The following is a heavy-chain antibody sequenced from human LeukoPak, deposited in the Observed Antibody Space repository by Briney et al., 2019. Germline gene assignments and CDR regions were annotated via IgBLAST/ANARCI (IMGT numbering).Heavy chain of an antibody. CDR3: ASVAPMIVGIF. D-gene: IGHD3-22*01. J-gene: IGHJ4*02. V-gene: IGHV1-8*01. Sequence: GGPVKVSCKASGYTFTSYDINWVRQATGQGLEWMGWMNPNSGNTSYAQKFQGRVTMTRNTSISTAYMELSSLRSEDTAVYYCASVAPMIVGIFWGQGTLVTVSS. CDR1: GYTFTSYD. CDR2: MNPNSGNT.